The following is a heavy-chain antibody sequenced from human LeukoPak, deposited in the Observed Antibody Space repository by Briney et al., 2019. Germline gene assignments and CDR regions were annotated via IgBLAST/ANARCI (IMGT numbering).Heavy chain of an antibody. CDR3: ARDLQSELDY. J-gene: IGHJ4*02. CDR1: GFTFSGYA. D-gene: IGHD6-19*01. CDR2: SRNKANSYTT. Sequence: GGSLRLSCAASGFTFSGYAMSWVRQAPGKGLEWVGRSRNKANSYTTEYAASVKGRFTFSRDDSKNSLYLQMNSLKTEDTAVYYCARDLQSELDYWGQGTMVTVSS. V-gene: IGHV3-72*01.